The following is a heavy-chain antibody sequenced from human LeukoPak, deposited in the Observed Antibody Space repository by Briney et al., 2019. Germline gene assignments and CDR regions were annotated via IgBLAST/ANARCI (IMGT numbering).Heavy chain of an antibody. CDR2: ISSGSSYI. D-gene: IGHD4-17*01. J-gene: IGHJ4*02. Sequence: GGSLRLSCVASGFTFSSYSMNWVRQAPGKGLEWVSSISSGSSYIYYADSVKGRFTISRDNAKNSLHLQMNSLRAEDTAVYYCARDDSGDYSLDHWGQGTLVTVSS. CDR3: ARDDSGDYSLDH. V-gene: IGHV3-21*06. CDR1: GFTFSSYS.